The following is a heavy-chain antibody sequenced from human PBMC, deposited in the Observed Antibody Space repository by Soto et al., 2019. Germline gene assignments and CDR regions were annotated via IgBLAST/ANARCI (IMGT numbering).Heavy chain of an antibody. CDR1: GFTFSSYG. J-gene: IGHJ3*02. Sequence: GGSLRLSCAASGFTFSSYGMLWVRQAPGGGLEWVVAICYGGSNTYYADSVKGRFTISRDNSKNTLYLQMNSLRAEDTAVYYCARGRGSLGFYAFDIWGQGTMVTVSS. V-gene: IGHV3-33*01. D-gene: IGHD7-27*01. CDR2: ICYGGSNT. CDR3: ARGRGSLGFYAFDI.